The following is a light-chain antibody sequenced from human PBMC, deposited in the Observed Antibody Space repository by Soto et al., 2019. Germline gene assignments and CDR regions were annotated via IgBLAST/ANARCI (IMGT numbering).Light chain of an antibody. V-gene: IGLV2-8*01. CDR3: SSYAGTHIV. CDR1: SSDVGVYNS. CDR2: DVS. J-gene: IGLJ1*01. Sequence: QSALTQPPSASGSPGQSVTISCTGTSSDVGVYNSVSWYQQHPAQAPKLMIYDVSKRPSGVPDRFSGSKSGNTASLTVSGLQAEGEADYYCSSYAGTHIVFGTGTKLTVL.